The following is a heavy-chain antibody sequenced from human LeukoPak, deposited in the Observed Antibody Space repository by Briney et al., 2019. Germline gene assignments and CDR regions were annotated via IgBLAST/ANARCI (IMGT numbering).Heavy chain of an antibody. Sequence: PGGSLRLSCAASGFTFSSYGMHWVRQAPGKGLEWVAVISYDGSNKYYADSVKGRFTISRDNSKNKLYLQMNSLRAEDTAVYYCAKDRGFGELFGYFDYWGQGTLVTVSS. CDR2: ISYDGSNK. CDR3: AKDRGFGELFGYFDY. J-gene: IGHJ4*02. V-gene: IGHV3-30*18. CDR1: GFTFSSYG. D-gene: IGHD3-10*01.